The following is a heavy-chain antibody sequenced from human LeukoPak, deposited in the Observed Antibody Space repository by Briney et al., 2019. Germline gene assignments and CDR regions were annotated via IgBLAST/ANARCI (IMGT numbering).Heavy chain of an antibody. V-gene: IGHV1-24*01. D-gene: IGHD2-15*01. Sequence: GASVKVSCKVSGYTLTELSMHWVRQAPGKGLEWMGGFDPEDGETIYAQKFQGRVTMTEDTSTDTAYMELSSLRSEDTAVYYCARGKYCSGGSCYPHNWFDPWGQGTLVTVSS. J-gene: IGHJ5*02. CDR2: FDPEDGET. CDR3: ARGKYCSGGSCYPHNWFDP. CDR1: GYTLTELS.